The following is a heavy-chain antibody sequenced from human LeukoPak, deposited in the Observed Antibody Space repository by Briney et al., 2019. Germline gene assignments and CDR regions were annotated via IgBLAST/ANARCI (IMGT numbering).Heavy chain of an antibody. CDR1: GFTFSSYA. D-gene: IGHD6-13*01. CDR3: ARDRHSTSWLVEY. CDR2: ISGSGGST. J-gene: IGHJ4*02. Sequence: GGSLRLSCAASGFTFSSYAMTWVRQALGKGLEWVSLISGSGGSTYYADSVKGRFTISRGNSKNTLYLQMNSLRVEDTAVYYCARDRHSTSWLVEYWGQGTLVTVSS. V-gene: IGHV3-23*01.